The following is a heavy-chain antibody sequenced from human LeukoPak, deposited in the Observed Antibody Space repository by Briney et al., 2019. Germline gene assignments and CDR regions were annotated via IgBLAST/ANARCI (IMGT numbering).Heavy chain of an antibody. V-gene: IGHV3-21*01. J-gene: IGHJ6*03. Sequence: GGSLTLSCEASGFTVSTNYMNWVRQAPGKGLEWVSSISSSSSYIYYADSVKGRFTISRDNAKNSLYLQMNSLRAEDTAVYYCARGMRKQRYYYYMDVWGKGTTVTVSS. CDR2: ISSSSSYI. D-gene: IGHD6-25*01. CDR3: ARGMRKQRYYYYMDV. CDR1: GFTVSTNY.